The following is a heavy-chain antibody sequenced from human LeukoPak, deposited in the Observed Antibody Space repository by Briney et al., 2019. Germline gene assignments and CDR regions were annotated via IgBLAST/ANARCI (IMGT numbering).Heavy chain of an antibody. CDR3: AAVYCGTDFYSGYDCDY. CDR1: GFTFTSSA. D-gene: IGHD5-12*01. J-gene: IGHJ4*02. V-gene: IGHV1-58*02. CDR2: IVVGSGNT. Sequence: ASVKVSCKASGFTFTSSAMQWVRQARRQRFEWIGWIVVGSGNTNYAQKFQERVTITRDMSTSTAYMELSSLRSEDTAVYYCAAVYCGTDFYSGYDCDYWGQGTLVTVSS.